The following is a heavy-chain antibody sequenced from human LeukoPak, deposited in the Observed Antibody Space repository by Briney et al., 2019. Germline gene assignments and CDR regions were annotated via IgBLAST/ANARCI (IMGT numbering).Heavy chain of an antibody. CDR1: GGSISSSTYY. CDR3: ARPPYYYDTKPYSGD. V-gene: IGHV4-39*07. J-gene: IGHJ4*02. D-gene: IGHD3-22*01. Sequence: SETLSLTCTVSGGSISSSTYYWGWIRQPPGKGLEWIGSIYYSGSTYYNPSLKSRVTISVDTSKNQFSLKLSSVTAADTAVYYCARPPYYYDTKPYSGDWGQGTLVTVSS. CDR2: IYYSGST.